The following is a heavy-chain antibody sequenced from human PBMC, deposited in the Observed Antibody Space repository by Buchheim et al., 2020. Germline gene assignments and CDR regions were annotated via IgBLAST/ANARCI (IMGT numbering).Heavy chain of an antibody. V-gene: IGHV4-39*01. CDR1: GGSISTTSYY. CDR2: IYYSGNT. CDR3: ARRRGDSYFDL. Sequence: QLQLQGSGPGLVKPSETLSLSCTVSGGSISTTSYYWDWIRQPPGRGLEWIGSIYYSGNTSYNPSLKSRVTISVDTSKHQFSLKLNSMTAADTAVYYCARRRGDSYFDLWGRGTL. J-gene: IGHJ2*01. D-gene: IGHD2-21*02.